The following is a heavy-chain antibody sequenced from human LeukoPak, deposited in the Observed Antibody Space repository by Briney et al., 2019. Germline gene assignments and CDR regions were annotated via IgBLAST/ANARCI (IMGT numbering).Heavy chain of an antibody. CDR2: ITNSGTTI. CDR3: ARDRHYDILTGYFQD. V-gene: IGHV3-11*01. J-gene: IGHJ1*01. CDR1: GFTFTDYY. D-gene: IGHD3-9*01. Sequence: GGSLRLSCAASGFTFTDYYMSWIRQAPGKGLEWVSYITNSGTTIYYADSVKGRFTISRDNAKNSLYLQMNSLRAEDTAVYYCARDRHYDILTGYFQDWGQGTLVTVSS.